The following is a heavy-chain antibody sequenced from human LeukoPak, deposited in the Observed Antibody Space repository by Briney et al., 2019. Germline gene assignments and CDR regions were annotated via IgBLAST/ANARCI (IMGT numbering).Heavy chain of an antibody. CDR3: AKDQGRGYSYGYYFDY. CDR1: GFTFSSYE. Sequence: GGSLRLSCAASGFTFSSYEMNWVRQAPGKGLEWVSAISGSGGSTYYADSVKGRLTISRDNSKNTLYLQMNSLRAEDTAVYYCAKDQGRGYSYGYYFDYWGQGTLVTVSS. J-gene: IGHJ4*02. D-gene: IGHD5-18*01. V-gene: IGHV3-23*01. CDR2: ISGSGGST.